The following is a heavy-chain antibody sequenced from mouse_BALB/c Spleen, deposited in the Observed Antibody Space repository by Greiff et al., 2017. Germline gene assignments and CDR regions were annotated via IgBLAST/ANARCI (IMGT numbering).Heavy chain of an antibody. J-gene: IGHJ4*01. V-gene: IGHV1S81*02. CDR3: TRRPIYYDYDGGGDYYAMDY. Sequence: QVQLKESGAELVKPGASVELSCKASGYTFTSYYMYWVKQRPGQGLEWIGEINPSNGGTNFNEKFKSKATLTVDKSSSTAYMQLSSLTSEDSAVYYCTRRPIYYDYDGGGDYYAMDYWGQGTSVTVSS. CDR1: GYTFTSYY. CDR2: INPSNGGT. D-gene: IGHD2-4*01.